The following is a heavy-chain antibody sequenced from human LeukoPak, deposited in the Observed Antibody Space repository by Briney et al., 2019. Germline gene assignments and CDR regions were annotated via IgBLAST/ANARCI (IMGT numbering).Heavy chain of an antibody. J-gene: IGHJ4*02. CDR1: GASISSDKW. Sequence: SGTLSLTCAVSGASISSDKWWSWVRQPPGKGLEWIGEINHSGNTNHSPSLKSRVTMSTDKSKNEFSLRLTSVTAADTAVYYCARAGVWLPAVWGQGTLVTVSS. CDR3: ARAGVWLPAV. V-gene: IGHV4-4*02. D-gene: IGHD3-9*01. CDR2: INHSGNT.